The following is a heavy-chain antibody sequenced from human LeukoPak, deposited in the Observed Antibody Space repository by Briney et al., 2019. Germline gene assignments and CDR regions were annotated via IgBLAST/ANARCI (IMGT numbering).Heavy chain of an antibody. CDR1: GYSFTTYW. Sequence: GESLKISCKASGYSFTTYWVAWVRQMPGKGLEWMGMISPGDFDTRYTPSFKGQVTISADKSISTAYPQWSSLKASDTAIYYCARHQGGMDVWGQGTTVTVSS. V-gene: IGHV5-51*01. CDR2: ISPGDFDT. CDR3: ARHQGGMDV. J-gene: IGHJ6*02.